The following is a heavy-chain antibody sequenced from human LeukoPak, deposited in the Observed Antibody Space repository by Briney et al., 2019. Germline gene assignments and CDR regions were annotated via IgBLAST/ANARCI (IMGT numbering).Heavy chain of an antibody. CDR3: ARIWSDSSGYPTGFDP. CDR2: INPNSGGT. D-gene: IGHD3-22*01. J-gene: IGHJ5*02. Sequence: ASVKVSCKASGYTFTGYHMHWVRQAPGQGLEWMGRINPNSGGTNYAQKFQGRVTMTRGTSISTAYMELSRLRSDDTAVYYCARIWSDSSGYPTGFDPWGQGTLVTVSS. V-gene: IGHV1-2*06. CDR1: GYTFTGYH.